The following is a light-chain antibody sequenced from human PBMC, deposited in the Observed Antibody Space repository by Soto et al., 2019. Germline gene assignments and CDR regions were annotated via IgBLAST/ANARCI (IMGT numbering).Light chain of an antibody. CDR1: SSNIGAGYD. J-gene: IGLJ3*02. V-gene: IGLV1-40*01. Sequence: QSVLTQPPSVSGAPGQRVTISCTGASSNIGAGYDVHWYQQFPGTGPKLLIYANTNRPSGVPDRFSGSKSDTSASLAITGLQAEDEADYYCQSYDTSLSARVFGGGTKVTVL. CDR3: QSYDTSLSARV. CDR2: ANT.